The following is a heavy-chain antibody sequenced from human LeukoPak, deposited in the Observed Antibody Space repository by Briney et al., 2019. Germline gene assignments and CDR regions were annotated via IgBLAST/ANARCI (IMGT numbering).Heavy chain of an antibody. D-gene: IGHD2-2*01. CDR2: IHYSGST. CDR3: ARDKGYCSSTSCYGLDY. J-gene: IGHJ4*02. V-gene: IGHV4-61*01. Sequence: PSETLSLTCTVSGGSVSSGSYYWRWIRQPPGKGLEWIGYIHYSGSTNYNPSLESRVTISVDTSKNQFSLKLNSVTAADTAVYYCARDKGYCSSTSCYGLDYWGQGTLVTVSS. CDR1: GGSVSSGSYY.